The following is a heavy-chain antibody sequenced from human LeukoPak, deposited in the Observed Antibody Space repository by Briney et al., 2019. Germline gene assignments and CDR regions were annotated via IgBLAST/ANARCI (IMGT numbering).Heavy chain of an antibody. J-gene: IGHJ5*02. V-gene: IGHV1-18*01. CDR1: GY. D-gene: IGHD2-15*01. Sequence: ASVKVSCKASGYMHWVRQAPGQGLEWMGWISAYNGNTNYAQKLQGRVTMTTDTSTSTAYMELRSLRSDDTAVYYCARDPSRGSGGSASFDPWGQGTLVTVSS. CDR2: ISAYNGNT. CDR3: ARDPSRGSGGSASFDP.